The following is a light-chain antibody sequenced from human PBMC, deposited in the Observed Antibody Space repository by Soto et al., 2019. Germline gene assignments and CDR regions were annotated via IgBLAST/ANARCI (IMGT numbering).Light chain of an antibody. CDR2: AAS. Sequence: EIVLTQSPATLSFFPGERATLSCRASQSINSYLAWYQQKPGQAPRLLMSAASNRATGIPARFSGSGSGTDFTLTISSLEPGDFAVYYCQHRSKFGGGTKVEIK. J-gene: IGKJ4*02. V-gene: IGKV3-11*01. CDR1: QSINSY. CDR3: QHRSK.